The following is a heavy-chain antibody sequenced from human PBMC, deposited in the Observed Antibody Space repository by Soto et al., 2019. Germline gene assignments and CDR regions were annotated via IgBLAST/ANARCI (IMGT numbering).Heavy chain of an antibody. CDR3: VRGSMREMATILRDKWFDP. V-gene: IGHV1-69*01. Sequence: QVQLVQSGAEVKKPGSSVKVSCKAAGGTVNNHAINWVRQAPGQGLEWMGGIIPIFGTSNYAQKFQGRVTSTADESTRAAYMELSRLRSEDTAVYYCVRGSMREMATILRDKWFDPWGQGTLVTVSS. CDR2: IIPIFGTS. CDR1: GGTVNNHA. J-gene: IGHJ5*02. D-gene: IGHD5-12*01.